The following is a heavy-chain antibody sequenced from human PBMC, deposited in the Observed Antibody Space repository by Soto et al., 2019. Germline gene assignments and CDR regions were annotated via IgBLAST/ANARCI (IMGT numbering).Heavy chain of an antibody. J-gene: IGHJ4*02. V-gene: IGHV3-30-3*01. D-gene: IGHD3-22*01. CDR2: ISYDGSDK. CDR3: ARDYYKYYDSSGYYRSPAY. CDR1: GFTLSSYA. Sequence: HPWGSLRLSCAASGFTLSSYAMHWVRQAPGKGLEWVALISYDGSDKDYAESVKGRFTISRDNSRNTLFLQMNSLRAEDTAVYFCARDYYKYYDSSGYYRSPAYWGQGTLVTVSS.